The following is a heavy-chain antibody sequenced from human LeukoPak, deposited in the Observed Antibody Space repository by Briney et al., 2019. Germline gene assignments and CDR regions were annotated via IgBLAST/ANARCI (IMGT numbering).Heavy chain of an antibody. Sequence: GGSLRLSRAASGFTFRDYYMSWIRQAPGQGLEWVSYISSSGSTIYYADSVKGRFTISRDNSKNTLYLQMNSLRAEDTAVYYCAKASSDSSGWSYYWGQGTLVTVSS. CDR1: GFTFRDYY. J-gene: IGHJ4*02. CDR3: AKASSDSSGWSYY. D-gene: IGHD6-19*01. CDR2: ISSSGSTI. V-gene: IGHV3-11*01.